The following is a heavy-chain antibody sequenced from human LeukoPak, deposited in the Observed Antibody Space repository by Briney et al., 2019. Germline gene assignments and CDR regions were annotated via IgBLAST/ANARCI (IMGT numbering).Heavy chain of an antibody. CDR1: GGSISSYY. CDR2: IYTSGST. V-gene: IGHV4-4*07. Sequence: SETLSLTCTVAGGSISSYYWSWIRQPAGGGLELIGRIYTSGSTNYNPSLKSRVTISVDKSKNQFSLKLSSVTAADTAVYYCARGGYYYDSSGYPFDYWGQGTLVTVSS. J-gene: IGHJ4*02. CDR3: ARGGYYYDSSGYPFDY. D-gene: IGHD3-22*01.